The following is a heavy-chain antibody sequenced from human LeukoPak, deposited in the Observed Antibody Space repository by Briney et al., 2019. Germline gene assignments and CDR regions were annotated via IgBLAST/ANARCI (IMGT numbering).Heavy chain of an antibody. V-gene: IGHV3-74*01. CDR2: INSDGSST. D-gene: IGHD3-3*01. Sequence: HAGGSLRLSCAASGFTFSSYWMHWVRQAPGKGLVWVSRINSDGSSTSYADSVKGRFTISRDNAKNTLYLQMNSLRAGDTAVYYCARGGLYDFWSDTTFDYWGQGTLVTVSS. J-gene: IGHJ4*02. CDR3: ARGGLYDFWSDTTFDY. CDR1: GFTFSSYW.